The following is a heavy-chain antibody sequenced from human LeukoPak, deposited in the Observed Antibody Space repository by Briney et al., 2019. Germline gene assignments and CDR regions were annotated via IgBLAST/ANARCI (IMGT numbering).Heavy chain of an antibody. J-gene: IGHJ4*02. CDR3: ARGKGGPFKY. D-gene: IGHD2-15*01. CDR2: LSFDETYK. Sequence: GGSLRLSCAASGFIFRRYAMHWVRQAPGKGLEWVAALSFDETYKFYADSVKGRFIISRDNSNNTLSLEMNSLRTEDTAVYFCARGKGGPFKYWGQGTLVTVSS. CDR1: GFIFRRYA. V-gene: IGHV3-30*01.